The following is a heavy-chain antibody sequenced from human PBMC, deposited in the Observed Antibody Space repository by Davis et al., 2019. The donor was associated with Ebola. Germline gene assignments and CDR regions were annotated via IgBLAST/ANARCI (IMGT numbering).Heavy chain of an antibody. V-gene: IGHV2-70*12. CDR1: GFSLSTSGMC. CDR2: IDWDDDK. CDR3: AHRRFLLTVSDAFDM. J-gene: IGHJ3*02. Sequence: SGPTLVKPTQTLTLTCTFSGFSLSTSGMCVSWIRQPPGKALEWLALIDWDDDKYYSTSLKSRLTITKDTSKDQVVLTMTNMDPADTATYYCAHRRFLLTVSDAFDMWGQGTMVTVSS. D-gene: IGHD2/OR15-2a*01.